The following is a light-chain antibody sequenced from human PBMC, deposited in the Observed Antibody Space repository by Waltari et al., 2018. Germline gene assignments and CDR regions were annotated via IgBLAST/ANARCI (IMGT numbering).Light chain of an antibody. Sequence: QSVLTQPPSASGTPGQRVTISCSGSSSNIGSNYVYWYQPPPGTAPKPLLYRNNPRPSGVPDRFSGSKSGTSASLAISGLRSEDEADYYCAAWDDSLSGFYVFGTGTKVTVL. CDR2: RNN. CDR3: AAWDDSLSGFYV. J-gene: IGLJ1*01. V-gene: IGLV1-47*01. CDR1: SSNIGSNY.